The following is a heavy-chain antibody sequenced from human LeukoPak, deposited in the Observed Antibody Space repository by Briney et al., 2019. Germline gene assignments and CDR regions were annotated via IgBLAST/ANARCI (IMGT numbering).Heavy chain of an antibody. CDR1: GYTFTGYY. CDR2: INPNSGGT. D-gene: IGHD3-10*01. J-gene: IGHJ5*02. V-gene: IGHV1-2*02. CDR3: GRGRRPEWFGELSGGWFDP. Sequence: ASVKVSCKASGYTFTGYYMHCVRQAPGQGLEWMGWINPNSGGTNYAQKFQGRVTMTRETSTSTAYMALRRLRSEDTAVYYCGRGRRPEWFGELSGGWFDPWGQGTLVTVSS.